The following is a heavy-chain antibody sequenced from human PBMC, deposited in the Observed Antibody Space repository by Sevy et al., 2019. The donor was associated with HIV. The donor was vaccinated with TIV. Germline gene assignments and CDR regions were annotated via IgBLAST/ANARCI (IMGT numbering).Heavy chain of an antibody. CDR3: GKEGGGEGGDH. D-gene: IGHD2-21*01. CDR2: IQYDGSNK. J-gene: IGHJ4*02. Sequence: GGSLRLSCAASGFSFSSYGMHWVRQAPGKGLEWMSYIQYDGSNKDYADSVKGRFTIPRDNSKNTLYLQMNSLRVEDTGGCYGGKEGGGEGGDHWGQGTLVTVSS. V-gene: IGHV3-30*02. CDR1: GFSFSSYG.